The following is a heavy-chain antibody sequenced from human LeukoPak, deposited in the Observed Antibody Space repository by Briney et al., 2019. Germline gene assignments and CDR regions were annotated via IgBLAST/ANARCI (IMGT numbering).Heavy chain of an antibody. D-gene: IGHD4-17*01. V-gene: IGHV3-74*01. CDR2: INSDGSST. CDR3: ARAPYGDYVDY. J-gene: IGHJ4*02. Sequence: KPGGSLRLSCAASGFTFSSYWTHWVRQAPGKGLVWVSRINSDGSSTSYADSVKGRFTISRDNAKNTLYLQMNSLRAGDTAVYYCARAPYGDYVDYWGQGTLVTVSS. CDR1: GFTFSSYW.